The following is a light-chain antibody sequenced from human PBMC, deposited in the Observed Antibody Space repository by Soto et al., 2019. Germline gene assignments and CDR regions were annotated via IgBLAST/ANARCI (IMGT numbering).Light chain of an antibody. CDR1: SSNIGNNY. J-gene: IGLJ2*01. CDR3: GTWDSSLSASEV. V-gene: IGLV1-51*02. Sequence: QLVLTQPPSVSAAPGQKVTISCSGSSSNIGNNYVSWYQQLPGTAPKLLIYENNKRPSGIPDRFSGSKSGTSATLGITGLQTGDEADYYCGTWDSSLSASEVFGGGTKLTVL. CDR2: ENN.